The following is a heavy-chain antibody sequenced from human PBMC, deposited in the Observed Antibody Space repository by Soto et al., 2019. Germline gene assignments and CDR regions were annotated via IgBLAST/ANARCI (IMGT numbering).Heavy chain of an antibody. V-gene: IGHV4-31*03. CDR2: IYYSGST. J-gene: IGHJ5*02. CDR1: GGSISSGGYY. D-gene: IGHD2-2*01. Sequence: TLSLTCTVSGGSISSGGYYWSWIRQHPGKGLEWIGYIYYSGSTYYNPSLKSRVTISVDTSKNQFSLKLSSVTAADTAVYYCARDRYCSSTSCYHPWFDPWGQGTLVTVSS. CDR3: ARDRYCSSTSCYHPWFDP.